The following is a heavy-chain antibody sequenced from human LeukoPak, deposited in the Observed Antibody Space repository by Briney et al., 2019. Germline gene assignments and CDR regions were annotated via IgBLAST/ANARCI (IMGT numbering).Heavy chain of an antibody. Sequence: ASVKVSCKASGGTFSSYAISWVRQAPGQGLEWMGGIIPIFGTANYAQKFQGRVTITADESTSTAHMELSSLRSEDTAVYYCARDRREYYDSSGYYVLADAFDIWGQGTMVTVSS. V-gene: IGHV1-69*13. CDR2: IIPIFGTA. D-gene: IGHD3-22*01. CDR1: GGTFSSYA. J-gene: IGHJ3*02. CDR3: ARDRREYYDSSGYYVLADAFDI.